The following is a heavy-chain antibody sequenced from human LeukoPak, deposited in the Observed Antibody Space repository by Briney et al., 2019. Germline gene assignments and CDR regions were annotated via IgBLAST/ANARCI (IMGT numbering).Heavy chain of an antibody. D-gene: IGHD1-26*01. J-gene: IGHJ4*02. CDR2: IYYSGST. Sequence: SETLSLTCTVSGGSISSYYWSWIRHPPGKGLEWIGYIYYSGSTNYNPSLKSRVTISVDTSKNQFSLKLSSVTAADTAVYYCARQVGLYYFDYWGQGTLVTVSS. V-gene: IGHV4-59*08. CDR1: GGSISSYY. CDR3: ARQVGLYYFDY.